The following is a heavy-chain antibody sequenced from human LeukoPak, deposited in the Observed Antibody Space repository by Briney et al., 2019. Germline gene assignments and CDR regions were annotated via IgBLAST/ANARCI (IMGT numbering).Heavy chain of an antibody. D-gene: IGHD6-19*01. J-gene: IGHJ4*02. V-gene: IGHV7-4-1*02. Sequence: ASVKVSCTASGYTFTSSALNWVRQAPGQGLEWMGWINTNTGNPTYAQGFTGRFVFSLDTSVSTAYLQISSLKAEDTAVYYCATDLKKGDSGCFDYWGQGTLVTVSS. CDR3: ATDLKKGDSGCFDY. CDR2: INTNTGNP. CDR1: GYTFTSSA.